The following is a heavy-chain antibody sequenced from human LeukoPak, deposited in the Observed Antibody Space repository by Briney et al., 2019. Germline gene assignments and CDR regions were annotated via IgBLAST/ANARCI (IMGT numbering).Heavy chain of an antibody. CDR1: GFTFSSYA. CDR2: ISYDGSNK. V-gene: IGHV3-30-3*01. Sequence: PGGSLRLSSAASGFTFSSYAMHWVRQAPGKGLEWVAVISYDGSNKYYADSVKGRFTISRDNSKNTLYLQMNSLRAEDTAVYYCAREGMATIPHYWGQGTLVTVSS. J-gene: IGHJ4*02. D-gene: IGHD5-24*01. CDR3: AREGMATIPHY.